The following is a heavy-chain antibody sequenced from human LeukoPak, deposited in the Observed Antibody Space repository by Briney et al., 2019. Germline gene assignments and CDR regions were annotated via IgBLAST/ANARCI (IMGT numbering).Heavy chain of an antibody. J-gene: IGHJ4*02. CDR1: GFTFSSYA. CDR2: ISGSGGST. V-gene: IGHV3-23*01. CDR3: AKHPGYCSGGSCYGSNFDY. D-gene: IGHD2-15*01. Sequence: GGSLRLSCAASGFTFSSYAMSWVRQAPGKGLEWVSAISGSGGSTYYADSVKGRFTISRDNSKNTLYLQMNSLRAEDTAVYYCAKHPGYCSGGSCYGSNFDYWGQGTLVTVSS.